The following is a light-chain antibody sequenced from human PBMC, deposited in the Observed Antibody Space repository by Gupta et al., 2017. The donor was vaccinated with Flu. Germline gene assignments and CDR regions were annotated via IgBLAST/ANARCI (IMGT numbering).Light chain of an antibody. J-gene: IGLJ3*02. CDR1: SSDVGGYNY. V-gene: IGLV2-14*01. CDR2: EVS. CDR3: SSHTRSNSWV. Sequence: QSGLTQPASVSGSPGQSIAISCTGTSSDVGGYNYVSWYQQYQGEAPKLIIYEVSHRPSGVSARFSGSKSGNTASLTISRLQPEDEGDYYCSSHTRSNSWVFDGGSKLTVL.